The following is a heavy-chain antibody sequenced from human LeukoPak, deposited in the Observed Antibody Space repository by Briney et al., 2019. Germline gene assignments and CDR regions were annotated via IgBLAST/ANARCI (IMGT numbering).Heavy chain of an antibody. V-gene: IGHV3-9*01. CDR3: AKDGSSGWYGSAFDI. CDR1: GFTFDDYA. Sequence: GGSLRLSCAASGFTFDDYAIHWVRQAPGTGLEWVSGISWNSGNIGYADSVKGRFTISRDNAKNSLYLQMNSLRAEDTALYYCAKDGSSGWYGSAFDIWGQGTMVTVSS. J-gene: IGHJ3*02. CDR2: ISWNSGNI. D-gene: IGHD6-19*01.